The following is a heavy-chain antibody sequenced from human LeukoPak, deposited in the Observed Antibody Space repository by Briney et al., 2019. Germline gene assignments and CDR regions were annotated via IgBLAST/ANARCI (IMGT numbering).Heavy chain of an antibody. J-gene: IGHJ4*02. CDR3: ARDSFVSSGYPFY. V-gene: IGHV1-18*01. D-gene: IGHD3-22*01. CDR2: ISGYNGNT. CDR1: GYTLTSYG. Sequence: ASVKVSCKASGYTLTSYGISWVRQAPGQGREWMGWISGYNGNTNYAQKLQGRVTMTTDTSTNTAYMELTSLRPDDTAVYYCARDSFVSSGYPFYWGQGTLVIVSS.